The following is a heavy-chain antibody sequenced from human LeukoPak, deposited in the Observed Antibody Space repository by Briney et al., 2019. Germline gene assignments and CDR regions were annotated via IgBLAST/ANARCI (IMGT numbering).Heavy chain of an antibody. Sequence: SETLSLTCAVTGASISNSNWWTWVRQPPGKGLEWIGEIYHSGSTNYKTSLKSRATISVDKSKNQFSLKLNSVTAADTAVYYCARIPPPHTEYYYYGMDVWGQGTTVTVSS. J-gene: IGHJ6*02. V-gene: IGHV4-4*02. D-gene: IGHD2-21*01. CDR2: IYHSGST. CDR3: ARIPPPHTEYYYYGMDV. CDR1: GASISNSNW.